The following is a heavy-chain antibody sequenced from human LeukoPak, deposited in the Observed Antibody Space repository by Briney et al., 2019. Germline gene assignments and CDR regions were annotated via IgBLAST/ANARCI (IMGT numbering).Heavy chain of an antibody. J-gene: IGHJ4*02. D-gene: IGHD2-15*01. V-gene: IGHV3-48*03. CDR1: GFTFSSYE. CDR3: ARDKGYCSGGSCYPLDY. CDR2: IGSSGSTV. Sequence: PGGSLRLSCAASGFTFSSYEMNWVRQAPGKGLEWISYIGSSGSTVYYADSVKGRFTISRDNAKNSLYLQMNSLRAEDTAVYYCARDKGYCSGGSCYPLDYWGQGTLVTVSS.